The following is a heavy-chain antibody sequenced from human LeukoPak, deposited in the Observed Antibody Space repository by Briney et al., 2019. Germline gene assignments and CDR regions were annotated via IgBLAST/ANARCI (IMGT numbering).Heavy chain of an antibody. V-gene: IGHV3-30*02. CDR1: GFTFSSYW. D-gene: IGHD5-12*01. J-gene: IGHJ4*02. Sequence: GGSLRLSCAASGFTFSSYWMSWVRQAPGKGLEWLAFIQYDGSNKYYADSVKGRFTISRDNSKNTLYLQMNSLRTEDTAVYYCAKFTLVATADYWGQGTLVTVSS. CDR3: AKFTLVATADY. CDR2: IQYDGSNK.